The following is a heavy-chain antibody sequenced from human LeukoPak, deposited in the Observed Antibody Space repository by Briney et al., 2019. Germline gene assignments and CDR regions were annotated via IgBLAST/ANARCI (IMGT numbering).Heavy chain of an antibody. J-gene: IGHJ4*02. Sequence: GGSLRLSCVASGFTFTSYGMSWVRQAPGKRLEWVSGISGSGDATYYADSVKGRFTISRDNSKNTLYLQMNSLRAEETAVYYCAKEGSVAAPSYFDYWGQGTLVTVSS. CDR1: GFTFTSYG. V-gene: IGHV3-23*01. CDR2: ISGSGDAT. CDR3: AKEGSVAAPSYFDY. D-gene: IGHD6-19*01.